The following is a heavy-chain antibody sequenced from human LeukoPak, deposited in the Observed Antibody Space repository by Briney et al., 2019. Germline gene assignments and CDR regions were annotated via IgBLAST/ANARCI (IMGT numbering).Heavy chain of an antibody. D-gene: IGHD2-2*01. Sequence: GGSLRLSCAASGFTFSSYAMSWVRQASGKGLEWVSAISGSGGSTYYADSVKGRFTISRDNSKNTLYLQMNSLRAEDTAVYYCARDIVVVPAAGFDPWGQGTLVTVSS. V-gene: IGHV3-23*01. CDR2: ISGSGGST. CDR1: GFTFSSYA. J-gene: IGHJ5*02. CDR3: ARDIVVVPAAGFDP.